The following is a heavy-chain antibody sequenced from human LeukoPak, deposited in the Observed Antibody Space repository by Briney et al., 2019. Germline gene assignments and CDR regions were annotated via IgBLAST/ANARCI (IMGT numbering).Heavy chain of an antibody. CDR3: ARGHNWNDYFDP. CDR1: SGSMSNYY. J-gene: IGHJ5*02. V-gene: IGHV4-4*07. CDR2: IHSTGGT. Sequence: SDTLSLTCTVSSGSMSNYYWTWIRQPAGKGLEWVGRIHSTGGTTYNPSLKSRVSLSLDTSKNQFSLKVTSVTAADTAVYYCARGHNWNDYFDPWGQGTLVTVSS. D-gene: IGHD1-20*01.